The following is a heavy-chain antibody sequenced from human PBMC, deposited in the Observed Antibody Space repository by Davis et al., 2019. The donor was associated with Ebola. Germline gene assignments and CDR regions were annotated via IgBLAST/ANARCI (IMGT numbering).Heavy chain of an antibody. CDR1: GFTFSSYA. V-gene: IGHV3-30-3*01. CDR3: ARTETYYDFWSGYRAGGMDV. D-gene: IGHD3-3*01. J-gene: IGHJ6*02. Sequence: GGSLRLSCAASGFTFSSYAMHWVRQAPGKGLEWVAVISYDGSNKYYADSVKGRFTISRDNSKNTLYLQMNSLRAEDTAVYYCARTETYYDFWSGYRAGGMDVWGQGTTVTVSS. CDR2: ISYDGSNK.